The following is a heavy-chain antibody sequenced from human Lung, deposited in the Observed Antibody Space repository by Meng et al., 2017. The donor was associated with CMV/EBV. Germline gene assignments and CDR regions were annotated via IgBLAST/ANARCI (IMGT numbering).Heavy chain of an antibody. J-gene: IGHJ6*02. Sequence: XVXDSXXASGYNFTGYYIHWVRQAPGQGLEWMGWINPNSGGTNYAQKFQGRITMTGDTSITTVYMELSMLRSDDMAVYHCARVTRYCTGGTCSSTGYYGMDVWGQGXTVTVSS. CDR3: ARVTRYCTGGTCSSTGYYGMDV. D-gene: IGHD2-15*01. CDR1: GYNFTGYY. CDR2: INPNSGGT. V-gene: IGHV1-2*02.